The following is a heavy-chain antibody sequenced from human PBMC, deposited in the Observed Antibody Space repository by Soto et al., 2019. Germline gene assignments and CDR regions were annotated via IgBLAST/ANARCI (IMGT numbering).Heavy chain of an antibody. V-gene: IGHV4-39*01. CDR3: ARITGRHLDY. D-gene: IGHD1-20*01. J-gene: IGHJ4*02. CDR1: SGSISVTDVF. Sequence: SETLSLTCPVSSGSISVTDVFWGWVRQPPGKGLEWIGNVDYSGTAYFSPSLATRVTFHVDTSKNQFSLTLYSVTAADTAVYYCARITGRHLDYWGQGILVTVSS. CDR2: VDYSGTA.